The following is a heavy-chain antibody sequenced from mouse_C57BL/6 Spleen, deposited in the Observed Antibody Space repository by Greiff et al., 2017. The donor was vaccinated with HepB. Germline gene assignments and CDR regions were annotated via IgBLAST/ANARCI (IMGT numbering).Heavy chain of an antibody. CDR3: ARAGDYDEMTLFAY. V-gene: IGHV1-39*01. Sequence: EVQLQQSGPELVKPGASVKISCKASGYSFTDYNMNWVKQSNGKSLEWIGVINPNYGTTSYNQKFKGKATLTLDQSSSKAYMQLNRLTSADSAVYYCARAGDYDEMTLFAYWGQGTLVTVSA. D-gene: IGHD2-4*01. J-gene: IGHJ3*01. CDR1: GYSFTDYN. CDR2: INPNYGTT.